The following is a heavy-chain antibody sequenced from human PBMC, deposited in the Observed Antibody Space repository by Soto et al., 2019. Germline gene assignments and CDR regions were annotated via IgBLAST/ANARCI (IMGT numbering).Heavy chain of an antibody. CDR1: GGSFSGYY. J-gene: IGHJ5*02. D-gene: IGHD3-16*02. Sequence: LTCAVYGGSFSGYYWSWIRQPPGKGLEWIGEINHSGSTNYNPSLKSRVTISVDTSKNQFSLKLSSVTAADTAVYYCARGRGMITFGGVIATNWFDPWGQGTLVTVSS. CDR3: ARGRGMITFGGVIATNWFDP. V-gene: IGHV4-34*01. CDR2: INHSGST.